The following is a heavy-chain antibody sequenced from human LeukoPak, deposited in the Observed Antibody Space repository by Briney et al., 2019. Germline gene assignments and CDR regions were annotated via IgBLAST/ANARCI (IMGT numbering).Heavy chain of an antibody. CDR2: INSDGSST. J-gene: IGHJ4*02. D-gene: IGHD6-13*01. CDR1: GFTFSSYW. V-gene: IGHV3-74*01. Sequence: GGSLRLSCAASGFTFSSYWMHWVRQAPGKGLVWVSRINSDGSSTSYADSVKGRFTISRDNAKNTLHLQMNSLRAEDTAVYYCARAPLNGIAAAGLDYWGQGTLVTVSS. CDR3: ARAPLNGIAAAGLDY.